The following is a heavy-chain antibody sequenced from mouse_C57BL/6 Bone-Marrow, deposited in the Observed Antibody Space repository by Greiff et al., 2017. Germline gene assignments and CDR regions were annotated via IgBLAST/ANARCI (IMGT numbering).Heavy chain of an antibody. Sequence: EVKVVESGGGLVQPGGSLKLSCAASGFTFSDYGMAWVRQAPRQGPEWVAFISNLAYSIYYADTVTGRFTISRENAKNTLYLEMSSLRSEDTAMYYCARHYYASFAYWGQGTLVTVSA. CDR1: GFTFSDYG. CDR3: ARHYYASFAY. D-gene: IGHD1-1*01. CDR2: ISNLAYSI. V-gene: IGHV5-15*01. J-gene: IGHJ3*01.